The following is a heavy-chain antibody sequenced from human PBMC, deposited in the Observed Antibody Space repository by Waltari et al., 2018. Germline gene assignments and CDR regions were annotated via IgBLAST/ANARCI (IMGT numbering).Heavy chain of an antibody. CDR3: ATITTPSDH. V-gene: IGHV3-73*01. D-gene: IGHD4-4*01. CDR1: GFTFSDFA. CDR2: VRNKAKHYAT. Sequence: DVFLVESGGGLVQPGGSLKISCAASGFTFSDFAMHWVRQPSGKGLEWVGLVRNKAKHYATAYGESVRGRFTISRDDSKNTAFLQMNSLEPDDTAVYYCATITTPSDHWGQGTLVVVSS. J-gene: IGHJ4*02.